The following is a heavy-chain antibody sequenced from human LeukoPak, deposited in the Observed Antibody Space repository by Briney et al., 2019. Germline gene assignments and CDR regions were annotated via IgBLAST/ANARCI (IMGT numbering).Heavy chain of an antibody. J-gene: IGHJ3*02. CDR2: IYTSGST. CDR3: ARDLRVLRFLEWKEVAFDI. D-gene: IGHD3-3*01. CDR1: GGSISSYY. V-gene: IGHV4-4*07. Sequence: SETLSLTCTVSGGSISSYYWSWIRQPAGKGLEWIGRIYTSGSTNYNPSLKSRVTMSVDTSKNQFSLKLSSVTAADTAVYYCARDLRVLRFLEWKEVAFDIWGQGTMVTVSS.